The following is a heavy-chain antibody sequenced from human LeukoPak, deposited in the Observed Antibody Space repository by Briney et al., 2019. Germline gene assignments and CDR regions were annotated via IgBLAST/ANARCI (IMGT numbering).Heavy chain of an antibody. CDR1: GCSISSYY. J-gene: IGHJ3*02. CDR2: IYYSGST. D-gene: IGHD6-6*01. CDR3: ASPYTLAAIIGPNDAFDI. V-gene: IGHV4-59*01. Sequence: PSETLSLTCTVSGCSISSYYWSWIRQPPGKGLEWIGYIYYSGSTNYNPSLKSRVTISVDTSKNQFSLKLSSVTAADTAVYYCASPYTLAAIIGPNDAFDIWGQGTMVTVSS.